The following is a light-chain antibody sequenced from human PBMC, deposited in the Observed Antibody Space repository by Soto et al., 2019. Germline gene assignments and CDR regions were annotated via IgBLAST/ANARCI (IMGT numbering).Light chain of an antibody. CDR1: SSDVGRYDY. CDR2: DVT. Sequence: QSALTQPRSVSASPGQSVTISCTGTSSDVGRYDYVSWYQQHPGKAPKLIVSDVTERPSGVPDRFSGSKSGNTASLTISGLQAEDEADYSCCSFAGSYSYVFGTATKLTVL. CDR3: CSFAGSYSYV. V-gene: IGLV2-11*01. J-gene: IGLJ1*01.